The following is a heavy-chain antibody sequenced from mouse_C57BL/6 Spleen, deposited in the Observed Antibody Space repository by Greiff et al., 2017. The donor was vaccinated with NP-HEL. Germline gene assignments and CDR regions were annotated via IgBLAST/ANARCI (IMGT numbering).Heavy chain of an antibody. J-gene: IGHJ2*01. CDR2: IYPSDSET. CDR3: ARPRDYYSIFDD. Sequence: QVQLQQPGAELVRPGSSVKLSCKASGYTFTSYWMDWVKQRPGQGLEWIGNIYPSDSETHYNQKFKDKATLTVDKSSSTAYMQLSSLTSEDSAVYYCARPRDYYSIFDDWGQGTTLTVSS. D-gene: IGHD2-5*01. V-gene: IGHV1-61*01. CDR1: GYTFTSYW.